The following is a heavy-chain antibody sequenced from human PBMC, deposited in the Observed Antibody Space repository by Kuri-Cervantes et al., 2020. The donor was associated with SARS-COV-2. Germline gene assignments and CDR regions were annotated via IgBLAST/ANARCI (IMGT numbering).Heavy chain of an antibody. D-gene: IGHD3-3*01. Sequence: GGSLRLSCAASGFTFSSYGMHWVRQAPGKGLEWVAVISHDGTTQNYADSLKGLFNISRDNSKNTLYLELNSLRAEDTAVYYCARDGSPRVWNGYYMDYWGQGTLVTVSS. CDR1: GFTFSSYG. V-gene: IGHV3-30*03. CDR2: ISHDGTTQ. CDR3: ARDGSPRVWNGYYMDY. J-gene: IGHJ4*02.